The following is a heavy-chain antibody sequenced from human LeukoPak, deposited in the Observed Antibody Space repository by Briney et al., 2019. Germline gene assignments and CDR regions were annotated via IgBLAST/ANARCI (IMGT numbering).Heavy chain of an antibody. J-gene: IGHJ4*02. CDR3: AREMMVRGGLWGYYFDY. CDR1: GYTFTSYG. Sequence: ASVKVSCKASGYTFTSYGISWVRQAPGQGLEWMGWINPNSGGTNYAQKFQGRVTMTRDTSISTAYMELSRLRSDDTAVYYCAREMMVRGGLWGYYFDYWGQGTLVTVSS. CDR2: INPNSGGT. V-gene: IGHV1-2*02. D-gene: IGHD3-10*01.